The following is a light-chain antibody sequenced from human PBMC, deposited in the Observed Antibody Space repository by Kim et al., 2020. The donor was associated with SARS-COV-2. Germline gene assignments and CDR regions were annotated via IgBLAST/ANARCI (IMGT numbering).Light chain of an antibody. Sequence: PGERATLSCRASQFVPSTLAWYQQRPGQAPRLLIYGATVRAADVPARFSGSGSGTEFTLTISSLQSEDFAVYYCQQYNNWPTWTFGQGTKVDIK. CDR1: QFVPST. J-gene: IGKJ1*01. CDR2: GAT. V-gene: IGKV3-15*01. CDR3: QQYNNWPTWT.